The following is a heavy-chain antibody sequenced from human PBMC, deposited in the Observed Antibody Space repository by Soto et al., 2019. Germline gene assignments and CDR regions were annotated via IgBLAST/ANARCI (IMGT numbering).Heavy chain of an antibody. D-gene: IGHD3-3*01. V-gene: IGHV1-18*01. CDR1: VYTFTSYC. CDR3: ARDVSPDDFWSGYYGYYFDY. Sequence: ASVMVSCTASVYTFTSYCISWVREAPCQGLEWTGWISTYNGNTNYAQKLQGRVTMTTDTSTSTAYMELRSLRSDDTAVYYCARDVSPDDFWSGYYGYYFDYWGQGTLVTVSS. J-gene: IGHJ4*02. CDR2: ISTYNGNT.